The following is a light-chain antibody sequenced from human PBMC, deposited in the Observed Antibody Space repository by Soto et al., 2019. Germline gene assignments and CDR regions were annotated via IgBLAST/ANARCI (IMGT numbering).Light chain of an antibody. CDR1: QSVSSSY. CDR3: QQYNNWPQT. V-gene: IGKV3-15*01. CDR2: GAS. J-gene: IGKJ1*01. Sequence: EIVLTQSPGTLSLSPGDRATLSCRASQSVSSSYLAWYQQKPGQAPRLLIYGASTRATGIPARFSGSGSGTEFTLTISSLQSEDFAVYYCQQYNNWPQTFGQGTKV.